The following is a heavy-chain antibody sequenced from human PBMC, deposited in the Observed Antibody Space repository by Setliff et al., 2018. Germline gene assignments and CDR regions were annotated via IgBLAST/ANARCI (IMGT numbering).Heavy chain of an antibody. CDR1: GGSITSGNNY. CDR3: ARGAPGWELLSWFDP. D-gene: IGHD1-26*01. J-gene: IGHJ5*02. CDR2: IYSSGST. V-gene: IGHV4-61*02. Sequence: PSETLSLTCTVPGGSITSGNNYWSWIRQPAGKGLEWIGRIYSSGSTKYNPSLKSRVTISGDTSKNQFSLKLSSVTAADTAVYYCARGAPGWELLSWFDPWGQGTLVTVSS.